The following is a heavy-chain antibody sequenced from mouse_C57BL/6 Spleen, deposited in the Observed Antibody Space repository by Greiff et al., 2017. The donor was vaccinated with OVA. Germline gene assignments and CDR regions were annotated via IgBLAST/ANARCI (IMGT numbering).Heavy chain of an antibody. D-gene: IGHD2-1*01. CDR2: ISSGGSYT. Sequence: EVQVVESGGDLVKPGGSLKLSCAASGFTFSSYGMSWVRQTPDKRLEWVATISSGGSYTYYPDSVKGRFTISRDNAKNTLYLQMSSLKSEDTAMYYCARQGNGNYDWYFDVWGTGTTVTVSS. V-gene: IGHV5-6*01. J-gene: IGHJ1*03. CDR1: GFTFSSYG. CDR3: ARQGNGNYDWYFDV.